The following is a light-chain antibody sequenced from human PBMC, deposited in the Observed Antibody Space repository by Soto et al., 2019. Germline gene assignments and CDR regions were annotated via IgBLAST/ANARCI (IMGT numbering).Light chain of an antibody. CDR3: QQYNSYSQT. CDR2: DAS. V-gene: IGKV4-1*01. Sequence: DIVMTQSPDSLAVSLGERATINXXSSRXVFYSSNNKNYLAWYQQKPGKAPKXXIYDASTLEDGVPSRFSGSGSGTEFTLTISSLQPDDFATYYCQQYNSYSQTFGQGTKVDIK. CDR1: RXVFYSSNNKNY. J-gene: IGKJ1*01.